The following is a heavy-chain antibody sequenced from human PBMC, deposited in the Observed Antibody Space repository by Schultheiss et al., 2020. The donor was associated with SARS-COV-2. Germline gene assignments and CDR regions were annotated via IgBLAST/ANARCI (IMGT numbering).Heavy chain of an antibody. D-gene: IGHD1-1*01. V-gene: IGHV3-33*01. CDR3: AREMDNWNDNPYYYYGMDV. J-gene: IGHJ6*02. CDR1: GFTFSSYG. CDR2: IWYDGSNK. Sequence: GGSLRLSCAASGFTFSSYGMHWVRQAPGKGLEWVAIIWYDGSNKYYGDSVKGRFTISRDNAKNSLYLQMNSLRAEDTAVYYCAREMDNWNDNPYYYYGMDVWGQGTTVTVSS.